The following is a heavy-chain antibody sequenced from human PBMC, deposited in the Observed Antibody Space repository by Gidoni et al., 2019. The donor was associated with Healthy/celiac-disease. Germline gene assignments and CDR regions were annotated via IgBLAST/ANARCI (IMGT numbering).Heavy chain of an antibody. V-gene: IGHV1-46*01. CDR2: INPSGGST. Sequence: QVQLVQSGAEVKKPGASVKVSCKASGYTFTSYYMHWVRQAPGQGLEWMGIINPSGGSTSYEQKFQGRVTMTRDTSTSTVYMELSSLRSEDTAVYYCARGPVDIVVVPAAIGYYYYGMDVWGQGTTVTVSS. J-gene: IGHJ6*02. D-gene: IGHD2-2*01. CDR1: GYTFTSYY. CDR3: ARGPVDIVVVPAAIGYYYYGMDV.